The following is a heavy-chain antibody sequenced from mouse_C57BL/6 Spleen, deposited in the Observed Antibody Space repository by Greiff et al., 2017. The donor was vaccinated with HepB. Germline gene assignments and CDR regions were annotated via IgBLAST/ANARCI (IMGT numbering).Heavy chain of an antibody. CDR3: ARDYGSSYWFAY. CDR1: GFTFTDYY. V-gene: IGHV7-3*01. D-gene: IGHD1-1*01. J-gene: IGHJ3*01. Sequence: EVMLVESGGGLVQPGGSLSLSCAASGFTFTDYYMSWVRQPPGKALEWLGFIRNKANGYTTEYSASVKGRFTISRDNSQSILYLQMNALRAEDSATYYCARDYGSSYWFAYWGKGTLVTVSA. CDR2: IRNKANGYTT.